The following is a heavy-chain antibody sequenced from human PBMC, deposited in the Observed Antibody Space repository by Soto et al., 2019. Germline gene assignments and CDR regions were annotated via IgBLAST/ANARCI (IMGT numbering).Heavy chain of an antibody. CDR3: ARQREWLLTYYFDY. CDR2: IYHSGST. J-gene: IGHJ4*02. D-gene: IGHD3-3*01. V-gene: IGHV4-30-2*01. CDR1: GGSISSGGYS. Sequence: TLSLTWAVSGGSISSGGYSWSWIRQPPGKGLEWIGYIYHSGSTYYNPSLKSRVTISVDRSKNQFSLKLSSVAAADTAVYYCARQREWLLTYYFDYWGQGTLVTVSS.